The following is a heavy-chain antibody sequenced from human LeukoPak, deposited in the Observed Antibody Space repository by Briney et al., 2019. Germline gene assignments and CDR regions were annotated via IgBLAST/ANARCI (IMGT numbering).Heavy chain of an antibody. J-gene: IGHJ4*02. CDR3: AGDLIAARSGLDY. V-gene: IGHV3-33*01. CDR1: GFTFSSYG. Sequence: GGSLRLSCAASGFTFSSYGMHWVRQAPGKGLEWVAVIWYDGSNKYYADSVKGRFTISRDNSKNTLYLQMNSLRAEDTAVYYCAGDLIAARSGLDYWGQGTLVTVSS. D-gene: IGHD6-6*01. CDR2: IWYDGSNK.